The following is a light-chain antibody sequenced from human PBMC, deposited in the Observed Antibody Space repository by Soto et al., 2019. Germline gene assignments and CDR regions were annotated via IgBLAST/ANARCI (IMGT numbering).Light chain of an antibody. J-gene: IGLJ1*01. CDR1: SSDVGGYNY. V-gene: IGLV2-14*01. CDR3: SSYTSSSTV. Sequence: QSVLTQPASVSGSPGRSITISCNGTSSDVGGYNYVSWYQQHPGKAPKLMIYDVSNRPSGVSNRFSGSKSGNTASLTISGLQAEDEADYYCSSYTSSSTVFGTGTKVTVL. CDR2: DVS.